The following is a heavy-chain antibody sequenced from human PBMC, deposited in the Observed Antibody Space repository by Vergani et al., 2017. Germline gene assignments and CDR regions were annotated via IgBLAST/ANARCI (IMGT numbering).Heavy chain of an antibody. CDR1: GGYFNTYY. Sequence: QVQLEESGPGLVKPSETLSLTCTVSGGYFNTYYWSWIRQSPGKGLEWMGYIYSTGSTNYNPSLNSRVTMSVDTSKNHFSLKLRSVTAADSAVYFCARVMYRDEASTGYRLEAMYIWVQGTTVTISS. J-gene: IGHJ6*02. CDR2: IYSTGST. CDR3: ARVMYRDEASTGYRLEAMYI. V-gene: IGHV4-59*13. D-gene: IGHD3-9*01.